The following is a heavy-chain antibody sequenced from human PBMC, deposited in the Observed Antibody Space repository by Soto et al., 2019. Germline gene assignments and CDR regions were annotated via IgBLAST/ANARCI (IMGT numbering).Heavy chain of an antibody. CDR1: GGTFSSYT. CDR3: ARGGDGYTLTSNWFAP. D-gene: IGHD5-12*01. J-gene: IGHJ5*02. Sequence: QVQLVQSGAEVKKPGSSVKVSCKASGGTFSSYTISWVRQAPGQGLEWMGRIIPILGIANYAQKFQGRVTITADKSTSTGYMELSSLSSEDPAVDYCARGGDGYTLTSNWFAPWGQGTLVTVSS. CDR2: IIPILGIA. V-gene: IGHV1-69*02.